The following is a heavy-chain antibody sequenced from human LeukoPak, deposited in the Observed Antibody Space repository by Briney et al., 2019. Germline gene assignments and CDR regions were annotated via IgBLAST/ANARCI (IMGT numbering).Heavy chain of an antibody. D-gene: IGHD6-19*01. Sequence: GRSLRLSCVASGFSFSSYSMHWVRRAPGKGLEWVAVVSNDGNTKYYADSVKGRFTISRDNSMNTLYLQMNSLRPDDTAVYYCASETQLLVVLHDHWGQGTLVTVSS. V-gene: IGHV3-30-3*01. CDR3: ASETQLLVVLHDH. CDR1: GFSFSSYS. CDR2: VSNDGNTK. J-gene: IGHJ4*02.